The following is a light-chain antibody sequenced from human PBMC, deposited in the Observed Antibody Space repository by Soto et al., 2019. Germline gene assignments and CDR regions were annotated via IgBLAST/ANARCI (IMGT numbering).Light chain of an antibody. CDR1: QSVSSSY. Sequence: EFVLTQSPGTLSLSPGERATLSCRASQSVSSSYLAWYQQKPGQAPRLLIYGASTRATGIPARFSGSGSGTDFTLTISSLEPEDFAVYYCQQRSNWPPTFGGGTKVDIK. CDR3: QQRSNWPPT. CDR2: GAS. J-gene: IGKJ4*01. V-gene: IGKV3D-20*02.